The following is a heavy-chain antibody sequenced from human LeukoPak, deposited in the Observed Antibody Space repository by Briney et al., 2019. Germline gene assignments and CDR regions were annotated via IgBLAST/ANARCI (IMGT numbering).Heavy chain of an antibody. CDR3: ARIYESGSYYYFDY. V-gene: IGHV3-21*01. J-gene: IGHJ4*02. Sequence: GGSLRLSCAASGFTFSSYSMNWVRQAPGEGLEWVSSMSSSSRYIYYADSVKGRFTISRDNAKNSLYLQMNSLRAEDTAVYYCARIYESGSYYYFDYWGQGTLVTVSS. CDR1: GFTFSSYS. D-gene: IGHD3-10*01. CDR2: MSSSSRYI.